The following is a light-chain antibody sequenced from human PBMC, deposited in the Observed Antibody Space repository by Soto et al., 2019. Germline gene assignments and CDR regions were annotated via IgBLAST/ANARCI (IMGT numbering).Light chain of an antibody. CDR1: QDISSD. J-gene: IGKJ4*01. Sequence: DIQLTQSPSFLSASVGDRVTITCRASQDISSDLAWYQQKPGKAPKLLIYAASTLQSGVPSRFSGSGSGTEFTLTISSLQPEDFATYYCQQLNSYPFLTFGGGTKVEIK. CDR3: QQLNSYPFLT. CDR2: AAS. V-gene: IGKV1-9*01.